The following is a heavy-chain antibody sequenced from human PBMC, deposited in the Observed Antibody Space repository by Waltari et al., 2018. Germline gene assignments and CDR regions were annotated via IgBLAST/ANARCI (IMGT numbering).Heavy chain of an antibody. CDR3: TRVVIDLNYYYYMDV. CDR2: INLAPST. CDR1: DGSFSGHY. V-gene: IGHV4-34*02. Sequence: QVQLQQWGAGLLKPSETLSLTCDVYDGSFSGHYWSWVRQPPGKGLEWIGEINLAPSTNDNPSRKSGVARSLDTSKNQFSVKLRSVTAADTAVYYCTRVVIDLNYYYYMDVWGKGTTVIVSS. J-gene: IGHJ6*03. D-gene: IGHD3-22*01.